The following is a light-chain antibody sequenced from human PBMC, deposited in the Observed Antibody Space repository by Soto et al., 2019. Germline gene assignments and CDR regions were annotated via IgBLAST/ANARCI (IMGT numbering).Light chain of an antibody. V-gene: IGKV4-1*01. Sequence: DIVMTQSPDSLAVSLGERATINCKSSQSIFYSSNNKNYLAWFQQKPGQPPQLLIYWASTRESGVPDRFSGSGSETDFTLTISSLQAEDVEIYYCQQYYSSPTWTFGQGTKVEIK. J-gene: IGKJ1*01. CDR1: QSIFYSSNNKNY. CDR2: WAS. CDR3: QQYYSSPTWT.